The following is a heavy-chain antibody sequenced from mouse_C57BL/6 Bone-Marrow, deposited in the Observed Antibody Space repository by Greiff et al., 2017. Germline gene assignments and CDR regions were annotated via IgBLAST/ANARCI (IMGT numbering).Heavy chain of an antibody. J-gene: IGHJ1*03. CDR2: IYPRSGNT. V-gene: IGHV1-81*01. CDR3: ARLGPHYYGSSWYFDV. Sequence: QVQLQQSGAELARPGASVKLSCKASGYTFTSYGISWVKQRTGQGLEWIGAIYPRSGNTYYHEKVKGQATLTADNSSSTAYMGLLSLTSEDAAVYFCARLGPHYYGSSWYFDVWGTGTTVTVAS. CDR1: GYTFTSYG. D-gene: IGHD1-1*01.